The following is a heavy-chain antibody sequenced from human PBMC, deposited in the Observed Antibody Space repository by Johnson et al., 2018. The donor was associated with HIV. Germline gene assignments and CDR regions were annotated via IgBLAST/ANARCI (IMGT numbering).Heavy chain of an antibody. CDR2: ISYDGSNK. CDR3: ARRDTYYDDSTPGAFDI. Sequence: QVQLVESGGGVVQPGRSLRLSCAASGFPFSSYAMDWVRQAPGKGLEWVAVISYDGSNKYYADSVKGRFTISRDNSKNTLYLQMNSLRAEDTAVYYCARRDTYYDDSTPGAFDIWGQGTMVTVSS. V-gene: IGHV3-30-3*01. D-gene: IGHD3-22*01. J-gene: IGHJ3*02. CDR1: GFPFSSYA.